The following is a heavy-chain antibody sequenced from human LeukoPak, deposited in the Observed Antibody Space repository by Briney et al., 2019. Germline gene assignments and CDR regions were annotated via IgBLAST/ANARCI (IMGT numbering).Heavy chain of an antibody. J-gene: IGHJ6*02. CDR1: GGTFSSYA. D-gene: IGHD2-15*01. Sequence: VASVKVSCKAYGGTFSSYAISWVRQAPGQGLEWMGRIIPILGIANYAQKLQGRVTITADKSTSTAYMELSSLRSEDTAVYYCARKSSGGSIPGIYYYGMDVWGQGTTVTVSS. CDR2: IIPILGIA. V-gene: IGHV1-69*04. CDR3: ARKSSGGSIPGIYYYGMDV.